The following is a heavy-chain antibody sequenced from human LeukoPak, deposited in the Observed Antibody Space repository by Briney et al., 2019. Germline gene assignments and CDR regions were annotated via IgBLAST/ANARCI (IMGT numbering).Heavy chain of an antibody. Sequence: SETLSLTCAVYGGSFSGYYWSWIRQPPGKGLGWIGEINHSGSTNYNPSLKSRVTISVDTSKNQFSLKLSSVTAADTAVYYCARGRSIWSGYYGSGGQLRFDPWGQGTLVTVSS. CDR1: GGSFSGYY. D-gene: IGHD3-3*01. CDR2: INHSGST. CDR3: ARGRSIWSGYYGSGGQLRFDP. J-gene: IGHJ5*02. V-gene: IGHV4-34*01.